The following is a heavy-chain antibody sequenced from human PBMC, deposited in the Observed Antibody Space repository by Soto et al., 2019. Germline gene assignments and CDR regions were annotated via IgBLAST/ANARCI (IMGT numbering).Heavy chain of an antibody. Sequence: PGESLKISCKGSGYSFTSYWIGWVRQMPGKGLEWMGIIYPGDSDTRYSPSFQGQVTISADKSISTAYLQWSSLKASDTAMYYCARHRKQWLVDRHPPIGDAFDIWGQGTMVTVSS. CDR3: ARHRKQWLVDRHPPIGDAFDI. J-gene: IGHJ3*02. D-gene: IGHD6-19*01. V-gene: IGHV5-51*01. CDR1: GYSFTSYW. CDR2: IYPGDSDT.